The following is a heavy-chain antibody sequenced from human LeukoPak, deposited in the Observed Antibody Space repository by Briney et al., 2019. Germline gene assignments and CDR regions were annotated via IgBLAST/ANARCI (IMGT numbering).Heavy chain of an antibody. V-gene: IGHV1-18*01. CDR3: ARVGQWLTQGSFDY. CDR2: ISAYNGNT. CDR1: GYTFTSYG. D-gene: IGHD6-19*01. J-gene: IGHJ4*02. Sequence: ASVKVSCKASGYTFTSYGISWVRQAPGQGLEWMGWISAYNGNTNYAQKLQGRVTMTTDTSTSTAYMELRSLRSDDTAVCYCARVGQWLTQGSFDYWGQGTLVTVSS.